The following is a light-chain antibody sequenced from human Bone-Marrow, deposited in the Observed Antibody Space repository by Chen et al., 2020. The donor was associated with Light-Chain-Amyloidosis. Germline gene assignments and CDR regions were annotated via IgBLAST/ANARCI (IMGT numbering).Light chain of an antibody. CDR3: CSYAGSSTV. V-gene: IGLV2-23*03. CDR1: SSDVGSYNL. Sequence: QSALTQPASVSGSPGQSITISSTGTSSDVGSYNLVSWYQQHPGKAPKLMIYEGSKRPSGVSNRFSGSKSGNTASLTISGLQAEDEADYYCCSYAGSSTVFGTGTKVTVL. J-gene: IGLJ1*01. CDR2: EGS.